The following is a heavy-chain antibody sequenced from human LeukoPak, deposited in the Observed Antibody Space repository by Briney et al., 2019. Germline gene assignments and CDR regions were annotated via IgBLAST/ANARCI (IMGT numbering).Heavy chain of an antibody. Sequence: SETLSLTCTVSGGSISSSSYYWGWIRQPPGKGLEWIGSIYYSGSTYYNPSLKSRVTISVDTSKNQFSLKLSSVTAADTAVYYCARDGGYDYVWGSYPYFDYWGQGTLVTVSS. D-gene: IGHD3-16*02. CDR2: IYYSGST. CDR1: GGSISSSSYY. J-gene: IGHJ4*02. CDR3: ARDGGYDYVWGSYPYFDY. V-gene: IGHV4-39*07.